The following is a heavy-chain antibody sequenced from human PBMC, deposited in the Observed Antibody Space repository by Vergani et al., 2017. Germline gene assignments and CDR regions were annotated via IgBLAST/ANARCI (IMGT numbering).Heavy chain of an antibody. CDR2: ISGSGGST. D-gene: IGHD2-2*01. J-gene: IGHJ6*03. CDR3: AKTRGCGPXTSCYKGNYYYMDV. CDR1: GFTFSSYA. V-gene: IGHV3-23*01. Sequence: EVQLLESGGGLVQPGGSLRLSCAASGFTFSSYAMSWVRQAPGKGLEWVSAISGSGGSTYYADSVKGRFTISRDNSKNTLYLQMNSLRAEDTAVYYCAKTRGCGPXTSCYKGNYYYMDVLGKGTTVTVSS.